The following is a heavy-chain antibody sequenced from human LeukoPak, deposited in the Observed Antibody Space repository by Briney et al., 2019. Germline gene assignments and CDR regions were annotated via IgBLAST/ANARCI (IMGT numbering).Heavy chain of an antibody. CDR2: IAYSGNT. CDR3: ARIAYDALDSYYYGMDV. J-gene: IGHJ6*02. V-gene: IGHV4-31*03. Sequence: SETLSLTCTVSGGSISSGPYYWIWIRQHPGKGLEWIGYIAYSGNTYYYPALNSRVTVSLDASKTQFSLKLSSVTAADTAVYYCARIAYDALDSYYYGMDVWGQGTTVTVSS. D-gene: IGHD3-3*01. CDR1: GGSISSGPYY.